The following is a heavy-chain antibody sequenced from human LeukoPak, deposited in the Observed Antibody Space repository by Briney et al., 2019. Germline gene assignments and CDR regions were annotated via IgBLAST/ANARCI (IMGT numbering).Heavy chain of an antibody. CDR2: IYHSGST. Sequence: SETLSLTCAVSGYSISSGYYWGWIRQPPGKGLEWIGSIYHSGSTYYNPSLKSRVTISVDTSKNQFSLKLSSVTAADTAVYYCARGTGDELNYYFDYWGQGTLVTVSS. CDR1: GYSISSGYY. V-gene: IGHV4-38-2*01. CDR3: ARGTGDELNYYFDY. D-gene: IGHD7-27*01. J-gene: IGHJ4*02.